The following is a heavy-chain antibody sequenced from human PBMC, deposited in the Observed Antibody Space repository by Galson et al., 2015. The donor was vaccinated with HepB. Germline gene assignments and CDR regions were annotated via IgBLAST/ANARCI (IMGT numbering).Heavy chain of an antibody. J-gene: IGHJ4*02. D-gene: IGHD1-26*01. CDR3: AVALNSGSYGGGFDY. CDR2: INPNSGGT. Sequence: SVKVSCKASGYTFTGYYMHWVRQAPGQGLEWMGRINPNSGGTNYAQKFQGRVTMTRDTSISTAYMELSRLRSDDTAVYYCAVALNSGSYGGGFDYWGQGTLVTVSS. CDR1: GYTFTGYY. V-gene: IGHV1-2*06.